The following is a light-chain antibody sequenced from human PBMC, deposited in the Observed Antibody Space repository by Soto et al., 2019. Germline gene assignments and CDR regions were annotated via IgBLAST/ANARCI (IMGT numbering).Light chain of an antibody. CDR2: EVT. Sequence: QSVLTQPASVSGSPGQSIAISCTGTSSDVGSYDLVSWYQQHPGKAPKLIIYEVTKRPSGVSDRFSGSKSGNTASLTISGXXAEDEADYYCYSYAGSNTYYVFGTGTKVTVL. CDR3: YSYAGSNTYYV. V-gene: IGLV2-23*02. J-gene: IGLJ1*01. CDR1: SSDVGSYDL.